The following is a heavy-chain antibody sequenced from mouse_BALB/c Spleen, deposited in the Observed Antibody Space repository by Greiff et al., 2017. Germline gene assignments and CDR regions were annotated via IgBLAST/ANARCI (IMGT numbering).Heavy chain of an antibody. CDR1: GYTFTDYA. V-gene: IGHV1-67*01. Sequence: QVQLQQSGPELVRPGVSVKISCKGSGYTFTDYAMHWVKQSHAKSLEWIGVISTYYGNTNYNQKFKGKATMTVDKSSSTAYIELARLTSEDSAIYYCAREGIYYAMDYWGQGTSVTVSS. CDR2: ISTYYGNT. J-gene: IGHJ4*01. CDR3: AREGIYYAMDY.